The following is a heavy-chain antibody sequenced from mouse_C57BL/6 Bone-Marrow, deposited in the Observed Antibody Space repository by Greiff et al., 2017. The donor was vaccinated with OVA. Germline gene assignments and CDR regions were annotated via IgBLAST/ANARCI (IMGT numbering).Heavy chain of an antibody. J-gene: IGHJ3*01. V-gene: IGHV1-72*01. Sequence: VQLQQPGAELVKPGASVKLSCKASGYTFTSYWMHWVKQRPGRGLEWIGRIDPNSGGTKYNEKFKGKATLTVAKPSSTAYLQLSILTSEDSAVYDCARGRDYGYDGWFAYWGQGTLVTVSA. CDR3: ARGRDYGYDGWFAY. D-gene: IGHD2-2*01. CDR1: GYTFTSYW. CDR2: IDPNSGGT.